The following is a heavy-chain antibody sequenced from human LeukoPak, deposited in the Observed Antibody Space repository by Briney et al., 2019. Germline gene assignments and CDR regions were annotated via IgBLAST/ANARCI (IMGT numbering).Heavy chain of an antibody. V-gene: IGHV3-30-3*01. D-gene: IGHD6-19*01. CDR2: ISYDGSNK. CDR3: ATSEGWYVGY. CDR1: EFTFSSYA. Sequence: PGGSLRLSCAASEFTFSSYAMHWVRQAPGKGLEWVAVISYDGSNKYYADSVKGRFTISRDNFKNTLYLQMNSLRAEDTAVYYCATSEGWYVGYWGQGTLVTVSS. J-gene: IGHJ4*02.